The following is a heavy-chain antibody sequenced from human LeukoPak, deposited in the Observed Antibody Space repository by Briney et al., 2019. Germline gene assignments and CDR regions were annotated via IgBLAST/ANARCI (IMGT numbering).Heavy chain of an antibody. D-gene: IGHD6-19*01. Sequence: GGSLRLSCAASGFTFSSYAMTWVRQAPGKGLEWVSGISDGGGATYYADSAKGRFTLSRDNSKNTLYLQMNSLRADDTAVYYCAGAFSGWSPKFWGQGTLVTVSS. CDR1: GFTFSSYA. V-gene: IGHV3-23*01. CDR2: ISDGGGAT. J-gene: IGHJ4*02. CDR3: AGAFSGWSPKF.